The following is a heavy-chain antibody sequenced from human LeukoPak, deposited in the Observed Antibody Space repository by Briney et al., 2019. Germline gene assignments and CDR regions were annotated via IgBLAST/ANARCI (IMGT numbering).Heavy chain of an antibody. CDR2: INSDGSST. J-gene: IGHJ4*02. V-gene: IGHV3-74*01. Sequence: GGPLRLSCAASGFTFSSYWMHWVRQAPGKGLVWVSRINSDGSSTSYADSVKGRFTISRDNAKNTLYLQMNSLRAEDTAVYYCARGIAAAGPVDYWGQGTLVTVSS. CDR1: GFTFSSYW. CDR3: ARGIAAAGPVDY. D-gene: IGHD6-13*01.